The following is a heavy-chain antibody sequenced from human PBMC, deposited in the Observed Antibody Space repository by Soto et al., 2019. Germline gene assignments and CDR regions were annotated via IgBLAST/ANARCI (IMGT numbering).Heavy chain of an antibody. D-gene: IGHD2-15*01. CDR1: GFTFSSYG. Sequence: PGGSLRLYCAASGFTFSSYGMHWVRQAPGKGLEWVALIWSDGSDKYYTESVKGRFTISRDNSKSTLYLQMNSLRAEDTAVYYCARLYCSASSCYSVGAFDIRGQGTMVTVSS. V-gene: IGHV3-33*01. J-gene: IGHJ3*02. CDR2: IWSDGSDK. CDR3: ARLYCSASSCYSVGAFDI.